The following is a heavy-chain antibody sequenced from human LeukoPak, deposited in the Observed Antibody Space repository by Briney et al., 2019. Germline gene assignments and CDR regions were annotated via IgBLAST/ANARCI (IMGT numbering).Heavy chain of an antibody. Sequence: GGSLRLSCAASGFTFSSYAMSWVRQAPGKGLEWVSAISGSGGSTYYADSVKGRFTISRDNSKNTLYLQMNSLRAEDTAVYYCAKVPWFGELSPYFDYWGQGTLVTVSS. V-gene: IGHV3-23*01. CDR1: GFTFSSYA. CDR3: AKVPWFGELSPYFDY. CDR2: ISGSGGST. J-gene: IGHJ4*02. D-gene: IGHD3-10*01.